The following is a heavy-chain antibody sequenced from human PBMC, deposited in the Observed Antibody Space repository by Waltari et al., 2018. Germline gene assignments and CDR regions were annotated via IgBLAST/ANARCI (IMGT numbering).Heavy chain of an antibody. CDR1: GFSVISNY. J-gene: IGHJ4*02. Sequence: EVQMVETGGGLIQPGGSLRLSCAVSGFSVISNYMTWVRQPPGKGLGWVSYIYRGGSTYYADSVKGRFTISRDNSKNTLYLQMNNLRAEDTAVYYCARENSGSYGEFDFWGQGTLVTVSS. V-gene: IGHV3-53*02. D-gene: IGHD1-26*01. CDR3: ARENSGSYGEFDF. CDR2: IYRGGST.